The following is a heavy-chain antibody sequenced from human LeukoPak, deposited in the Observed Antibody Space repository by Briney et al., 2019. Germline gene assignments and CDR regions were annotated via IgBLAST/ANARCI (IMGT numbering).Heavy chain of an antibody. CDR1: GFTFSSYE. CDR3: ARGVEPLAANTLAY. D-gene: IGHD1-14*01. Sequence: GGSLRLSCAASGFTFSSYEMNWVRQAPRKGLEWVSYITSSGNTIYYADSVKGRFTISRDNAKNTLYLEMNSLSPDDTAVYYCARGVEPLAANTLAYWGQGTLVTVSS. J-gene: IGHJ4*02. CDR2: ITSSGNTI. V-gene: IGHV3-48*03.